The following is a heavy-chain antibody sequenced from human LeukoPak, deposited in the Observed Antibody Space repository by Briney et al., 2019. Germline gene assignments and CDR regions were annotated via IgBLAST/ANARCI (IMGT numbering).Heavy chain of an antibody. J-gene: IGHJ4*02. Sequence: GRSLRLSCAASGFTFDDYAMHWVRQAPGKGLVWVSRINSDGSSTSYADSVKGRFTISRDNAKNTLYLQMNSLRAEDTAVYYCARGFGWSGYYDYWGQGTLVTVSS. V-gene: IGHV3-74*01. CDR2: INSDGSST. CDR3: ARGFGWSGYYDY. D-gene: IGHD3-3*01. CDR1: GFTFDDYA.